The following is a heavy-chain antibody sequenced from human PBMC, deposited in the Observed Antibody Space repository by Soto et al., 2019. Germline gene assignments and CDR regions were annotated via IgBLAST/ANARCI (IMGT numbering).Heavy chain of an antibody. Sequence: GGSLRLSCATSGVTFSDSVIYWVRQTSGKGLEWVGRIRSKGDSYATAYAASVKGRCTISRDVSKNTVYLQMNTLNAEGTAVYYCTRNLDYAFDIWGQGTMVTVSS. D-gene: IGHD1-7*01. CDR2: IRSKGDSYAT. CDR1: GVTFSDSV. J-gene: IGHJ3*02. CDR3: TRNLDYAFDI. V-gene: IGHV3-73*01.